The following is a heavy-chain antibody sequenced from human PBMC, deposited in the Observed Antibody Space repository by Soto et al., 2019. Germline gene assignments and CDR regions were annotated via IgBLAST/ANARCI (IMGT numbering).Heavy chain of an antibody. V-gene: IGHV3-48*01. D-gene: IGHD3-22*01. CDR2: ISSSSSTI. Sequence: PGVSLRLSCAASGFIFSSYSMNWIRQNQGKGLEWVSYISSSSSTIYYADSVKGRFTISRDNAKNSLYLQMNSLRAEDTAVYYCARGYDSSGYGYWYFDISGRGILVTVSS. J-gene: IGHJ2*01. CDR3: ARGYDSSGYGYWYFDI. CDR1: GFIFSSYS.